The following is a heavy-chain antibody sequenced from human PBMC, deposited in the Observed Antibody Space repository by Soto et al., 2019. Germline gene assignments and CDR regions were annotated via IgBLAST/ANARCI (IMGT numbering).Heavy chain of an antibody. CDR3: ATDPVRWQLAFEY. J-gene: IGHJ4*02. CDR1: DFTLINAW. D-gene: IGHD1-26*01. V-gene: IGHV3-15*07. Sequence: VGSLRLSCAASDFTLINAWMNWVRQAPGKGLEWVGRIKSKADGGTTDFATSVKGRFTISRDDSENTVHLQMNSLQTEDTAIYYCATDPVRWQLAFEYWGPGTLVTVSS. CDR2: IKSKADGGTT.